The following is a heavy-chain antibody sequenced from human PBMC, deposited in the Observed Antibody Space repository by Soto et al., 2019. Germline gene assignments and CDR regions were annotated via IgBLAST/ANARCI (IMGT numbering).Heavy chain of an antibody. D-gene: IGHD1-26*01. CDR2: ISDGGDLT. CDR1: GFAFSSHP. Sequence: PGGSLRLSCAASGFAFSSHPMSWVRQAPEKGLEWVAGISDGGDLTYNADSVRGRFTISRDNSRNTLYLQMNSLRAEDTAVYYCARWVIGSSRAFDIWGQGTMVTVSS. J-gene: IGHJ3*02. V-gene: IGHV3-23*01. CDR3: ARWVIGSSRAFDI.